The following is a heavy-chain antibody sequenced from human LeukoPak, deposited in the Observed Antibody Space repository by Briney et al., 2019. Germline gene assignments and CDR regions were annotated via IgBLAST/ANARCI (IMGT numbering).Heavy chain of an antibody. V-gene: IGHV3-21*01. D-gene: IGHD6-13*01. Sequence: NTGGSLRLSCAASGFTFSSYSMNWVRQAPGKGLEWVSSISSSSSYIYYADSVKGRFTISRDNAKNSLYLQMNSLRAEDTAIYYCARSIAAGEEAYWGQGTLVTVSS. CDR1: GFTFSSYS. CDR2: ISSSSSYI. CDR3: ARSIAAGEEAY. J-gene: IGHJ4*02.